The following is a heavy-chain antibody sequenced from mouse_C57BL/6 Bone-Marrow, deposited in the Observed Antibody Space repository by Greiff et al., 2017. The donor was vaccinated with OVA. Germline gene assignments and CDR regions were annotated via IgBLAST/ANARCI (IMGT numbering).Heavy chain of an antibody. CDR3: ARQLYDYDGWFAY. Sequence: EVKVVESGGDLVKPGGSLKLSCAASGFTFSSYGMSWVRQTPDKRLEWVATISSGGSYTYYPDRVKGRFTISRDNAKNTLYLQMSSLKSEDTAMYYCARQLYDYDGWFAYWGQGTLVTVSA. D-gene: IGHD2-4*01. J-gene: IGHJ3*01. V-gene: IGHV5-6*01. CDR2: ISSGGSYT. CDR1: GFTFSSYG.